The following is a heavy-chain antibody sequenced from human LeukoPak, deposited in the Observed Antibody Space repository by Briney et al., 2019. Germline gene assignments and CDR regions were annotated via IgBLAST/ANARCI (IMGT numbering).Heavy chain of an antibody. J-gene: IGHJ4*02. CDR1: GYTFTDYF. CDR2: INPKSGGT. D-gene: IGHD6-13*01. Sequence: ASVKVSCKASGYTFTDYFMNWVRQAPGQGLEWMGWINPKSGGTVYAQKFQGRVTMTRDTSTGTAYMELSRLRSDDTAVYYCARTLYIAAAPGGFDYWGQGTLVAVSS. V-gene: IGHV1-2*02. CDR3: ARTLYIAAAPGGFDY.